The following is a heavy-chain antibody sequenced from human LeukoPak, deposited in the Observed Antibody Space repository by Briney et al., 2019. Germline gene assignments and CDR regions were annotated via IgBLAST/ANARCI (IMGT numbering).Heavy chain of an antibody. CDR1: GGSISSGDFY. CDR2: IYCSGTA. Sequence: SQTLSLTCTVSGGSISSGDFYWSWVRQHPEKGLEWIGYIYCSGTAYYNPSLKSRVTMSVDTSKNQFSLKLDSVTAADTAVYYCARFSNAHGVKFDYWGQGTLVTVSS. D-gene: IGHD2-8*01. J-gene: IGHJ4*02. V-gene: IGHV4-31*03. CDR3: ARFSNAHGVKFDY.